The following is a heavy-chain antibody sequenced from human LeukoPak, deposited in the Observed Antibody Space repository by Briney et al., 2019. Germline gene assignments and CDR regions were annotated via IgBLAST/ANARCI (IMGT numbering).Heavy chain of an antibody. CDR1: GGSISTTNYY. D-gene: IGHD2-21*02. CDR2: VYYSGST. CDR3: ARSPRRVTATIYFDY. Sequence: SETLSLTCTVSGGSISTTNYYWGWIRQSPGKGLEWFGCVYYSGSTYYNPSLKSRVSMSVDTSKNQFSLKLTPVTAADTAVYYCARSPRRVTATIYFDYWGQGTLVTASS. J-gene: IGHJ4*02. V-gene: IGHV4-39*07.